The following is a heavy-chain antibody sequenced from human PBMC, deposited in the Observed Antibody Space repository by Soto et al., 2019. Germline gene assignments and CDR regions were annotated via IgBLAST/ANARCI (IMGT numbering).Heavy chain of an antibody. D-gene: IGHD3-9*01. V-gene: IGHV3-23*01. Sequence: HPGGSLRLSCAASGFTFSSYAMSWVRQAPGKGLEWVSAISGSGGSTYYADSVKGRFTISRDNSKNTLYLQMNSLRAEDTAVYYCAKQGLRYFDSFGPFDYWGQGTLVTVSS. CDR1: GFTFSSYA. CDR3: AKQGLRYFDSFGPFDY. J-gene: IGHJ4*02. CDR2: ISGSGGST.